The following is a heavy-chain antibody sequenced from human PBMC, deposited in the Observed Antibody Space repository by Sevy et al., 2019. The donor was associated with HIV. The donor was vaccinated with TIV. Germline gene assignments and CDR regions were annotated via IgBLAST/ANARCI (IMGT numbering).Heavy chain of an antibody. Sequence: GGSLRLSCIASGFSFSNFGMHWVRQAPGKRLEWVAISSYDGHTNYFGDSVKGRFTISRDNSKNTLYLQMNSLRVQDTAVYYCAKDLLQLTIKELAQDYYYGMDVWGQGTTVTVSS. D-gene: IGHD4-4*01. V-gene: IGHV3-30*18. CDR3: AKDLLQLTIKELAQDYYYGMDV. J-gene: IGHJ6*02. CDR2: SSYDGHTN. CDR1: GFSFSNFG.